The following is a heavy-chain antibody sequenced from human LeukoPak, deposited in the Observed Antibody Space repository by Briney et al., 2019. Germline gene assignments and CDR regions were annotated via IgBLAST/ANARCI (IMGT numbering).Heavy chain of an antibody. J-gene: IGHJ4*02. Sequence: GGSLRLSCAASGFTFSSYAISWVRQAPGQGLEWMGRIIPILGIANYAQKFQGRVTITADKSTSTAYMELSSLRSEDTAVYYCASPITYDSSGYYSCWGQGTLVTVSS. CDR1: GFTFSSYA. D-gene: IGHD3-22*01. V-gene: IGHV1-69*04. CDR2: IIPILGIA. CDR3: ASPITYDSSGYYSC.